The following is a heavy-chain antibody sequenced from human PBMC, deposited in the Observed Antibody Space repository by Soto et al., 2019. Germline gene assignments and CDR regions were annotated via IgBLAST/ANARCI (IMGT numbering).Heavy chain of an antibody. CDR1: GFRISKYP. Sequence: LVNGYRKTSGFRISKYPGDGVRQTNKHRLQWIGWIDVGSANANYAQMLQERVSISRDMSTSTAYMELSSLRPEDTAVYYCAADVGGYIYGLARHCGAGTLVTVSS. CDR2: IDVGSANA. D-gene: IGHD4-17*01. CDR3: AADVGGYIYGLARH. J-gene: IGHJ4*02. V-gene: IGHV1-58*01.